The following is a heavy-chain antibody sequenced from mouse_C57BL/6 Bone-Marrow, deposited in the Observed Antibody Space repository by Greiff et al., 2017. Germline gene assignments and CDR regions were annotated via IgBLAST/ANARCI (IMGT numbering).Heavy chain of an antibody. CDR2: IYWDDDK. D-gene: IGHD2-5*01. CDR3: ARLYYSNLDY. J-gene: IGHJ2*01. Sequence: QVTLKVCGPGILQSSQTLSLTCSFSGFSLSTSGMGVSWIRQPSGKGLEWLAHIYWDDDKRYNPSLKSRLTISKDTSRNQVFLKITSVDTADTATYYCARLYYSNLDYWGQGTTLTVSS. V-gene: IGHV8-12*01. CDR1: GFSLSTSGMG.